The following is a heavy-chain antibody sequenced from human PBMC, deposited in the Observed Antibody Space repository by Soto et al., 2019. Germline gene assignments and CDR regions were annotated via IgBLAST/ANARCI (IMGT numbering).Heavy chain of an antibody. CDR3: ARVGLRYFDWPFFDY. CDR2: IIPIFGTA. D-gene: IGHD3-9*01. CDR1: GGTFSSYA. V-gene: IGHV1-69*13. Sequence: ASVKVSCKASGGTFSSYAISWLRQSPGQGLEWMGGIIPIFGTANYAQKFQGRVTITADESTSTAYMELSSLRSEDTAVYYCARVGLRYFDWPFFDYWGQGTLVTVSS. J-gene: IGHJ4*02.